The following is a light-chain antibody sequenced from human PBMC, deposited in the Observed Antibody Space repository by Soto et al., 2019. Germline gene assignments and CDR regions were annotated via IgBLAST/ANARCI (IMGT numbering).Light chain of an antibody. CDR1: QSINNL. CDR3: QKYDSYPLT. V-gene: IGKV1-5*01. Sequence: DVQMTQSPSTLSASVGDTVTITCRASQSINNLLAWYQQKPGKAPKFLIYDVSTLESGVPSRFSGSGSGTELTLTISRLQPEDFATYYCQKYDSYPLTXGGGTKVDIK. J-gene: IGKJ4*01. CDR2: DVS.